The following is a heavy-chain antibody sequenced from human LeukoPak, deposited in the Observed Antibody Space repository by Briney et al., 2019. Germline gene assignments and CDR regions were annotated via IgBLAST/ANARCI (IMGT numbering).Heavy chain of an antibody. Sequence: GGSLRLSCAASGFTFNMYAMSWVRQAPGKGLECHSAIIGRGGSKYYAASAKGRFTISRDNSMNTLYLQMKSLRAEDTALYFCAKDHASGDYGALFLDSWGRGTLVTVSS. CDR2: IIGRGGSK. J-gene: IGHJ4*02. CDR3: AKDHASGDYGALFLDS. CDR1: GFTFNMYA. D-gene: IGHD4-17*01. V-gene: IGHV3-23*01.